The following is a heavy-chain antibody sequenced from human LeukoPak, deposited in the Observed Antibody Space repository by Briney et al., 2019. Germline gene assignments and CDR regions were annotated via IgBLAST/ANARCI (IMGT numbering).Heavy chain of an antibody. Sequence: SETLSLTCAVYGGSFSGYYWSWIRRPPGKGLEWIGEINHSGSTNYNSSLKSRVTISVDTSKNQFSLKLSSVTAADTAVYYCASPSISGNRFDYWGQGTLVTVSS. CDR2: INHSGST. D-gene: IGHD1-14*01. V-gene: IGHV4-34*01. J-gene: IGHJ4*02. CDR1: GGSFSGYY. CDR3: ASPSISGNRFDY.